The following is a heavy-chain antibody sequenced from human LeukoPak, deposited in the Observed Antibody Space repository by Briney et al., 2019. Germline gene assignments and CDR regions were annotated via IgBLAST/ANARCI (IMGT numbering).Heavy chain of an antibody. V-gene: IGHV3-7*01. CDR3: ARDPAEWELLLDY. CDR2: MNIDGSEK. J-gene: IGHJ4*02. Sequence: GGSLRLSCAASGFTFSNYWMGWVRQAPGKRLEWVANMNIDGSEKYYADSVKGRFSISRDNARNSVYLQMASLRVEDTAVYYCARDPAEWELLLDYWGQGTLVTVSS. CDR1: GFTFSNYW. D-gene: IGHD1-26*01.